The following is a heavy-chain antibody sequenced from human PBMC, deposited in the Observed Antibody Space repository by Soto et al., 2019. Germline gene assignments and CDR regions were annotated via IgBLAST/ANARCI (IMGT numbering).Heavy chain of an antibody. V-gene: IGHV1-69*13. J-gene: IGHJ4*02. CDR1: GGTFGNSA. Sequence: ASVKVSCKASGGTFGNSAINWVRQTPGQGLEWLGGFIPVYRTLNYAQKFQGRVTITADESTGTAYMTLSSLASNDTAVYYCATGVIWIGYFTVDSWGQGTRVTVSS. D-gene: IGHD3-3*01. CDR2: FIPVYRTL. CDR3: ATGVIWIGYFTVDS.